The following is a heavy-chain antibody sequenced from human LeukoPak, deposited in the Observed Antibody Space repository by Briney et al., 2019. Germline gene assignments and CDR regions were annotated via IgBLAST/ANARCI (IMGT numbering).Heavy chain of an antibody. CDR2: MNPKSGNT. V-gene: IGHV1-8*01. J-gene: IGHJ4*02. Sequence: ASVKVSCKASEYTFTDYDINWVRQATGQGLEWMGWMNPKSGNTGYALRFQGRVNMTRITSITTAYMELSSLRSEDTAVYYCASWGYGGNSGDYWGQGTLVTVSS. CDR3: ASWGYGGNSGDY. CDR1: EYTFTDYD. D-gene: IGHD4-23*01.